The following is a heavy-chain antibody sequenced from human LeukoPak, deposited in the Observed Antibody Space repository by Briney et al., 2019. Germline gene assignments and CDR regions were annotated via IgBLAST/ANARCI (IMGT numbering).Heavy chain of an antibody. D-gene: IGHD3-9*01. V-gene: IGHV3-20*04. Sequence: GGSLRLSCAASGFTFDDYGMSWVRQAPGKGLEWVSGIKWNGGSTGYADSVKGRFTISRDNAKSSLYLQMNSLRAEDTALYYCARIGSHYDILTGYGMDVWGQGTTVTVSS. CDR1: GFTFDDYG. J-gene: IGHJ6*02. CDR2: IKWNGGST. CDR3: ARIGSHYDILTGYGMDV.